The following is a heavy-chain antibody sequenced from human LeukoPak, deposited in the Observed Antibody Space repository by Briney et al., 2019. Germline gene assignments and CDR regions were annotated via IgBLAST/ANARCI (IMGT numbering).Heavy chain of an antibody. CDR3: ARAGSSWDRAIDY. CDR2: INPNSGGT. V-gene: IGHV1-2*02. CDR1: GYTFTSYY. Sequence: ASVKVSCKASGYTFTSYYMHWVRQAPGQGLEWMGWINPNSGGTNYAQKFQGRVTMTRDTSISTAYMELSRLRSDDTAVYYCARAGSSWDRAIDYWGQGTLVTVSS. J-gene: IGHJ4*02. D-gene: IGHD6-13*01.